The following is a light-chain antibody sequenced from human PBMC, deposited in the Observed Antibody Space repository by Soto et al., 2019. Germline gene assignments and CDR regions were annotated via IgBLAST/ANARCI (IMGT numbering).Light chain of an antibody. J-gene: IGKJ4*01. Sequence: DIPMTQSPSTLSASVGDRLTITCRASESISNYLAWYQQKPGKAPKLLIYRASNLESGVPSRFSGSGSGTEFTLTISSLQPDDFATYYCQRYNSYPLTFGGGTKVEIK. V-gene: IGKV1-5*03. CDR3: QRYNSYPLT. CDR2: RAS. CDR1: ESISNY.